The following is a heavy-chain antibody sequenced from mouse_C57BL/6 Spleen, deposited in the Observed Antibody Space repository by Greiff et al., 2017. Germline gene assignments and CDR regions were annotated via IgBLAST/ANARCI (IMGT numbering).Heavy chain of an antibody. CDR2: IYPGDGDT. V-gene: IGHV1-82*01. Sequence: VQLQQSGPELVKPGASVKISCKASGYAFSSSWMNWVKQRPGKGLEWIGRIYPGDGDTNYNGKFKGKATLTADKSSSTAYMQLSSLTSEDSAVYFCARSDSNYHFDYWGQGTTLTVSS. CDR3: ARSDSNYHFDY. CDR1: GYAFSSSW. D-gene: IGHD2-5*01. J-gene: IGHJ2*01.